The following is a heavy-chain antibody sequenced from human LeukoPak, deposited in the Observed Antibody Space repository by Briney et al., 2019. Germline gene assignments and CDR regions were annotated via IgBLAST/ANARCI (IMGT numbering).Heavy chain of an antibody. J-gene: IGHJ4*02. Sequence: SETLSLTCAVYGGSISSYYWSWIRQPPGKGLEWIGYIYYSGSTNYNPSLKSRVTISVDTSKNQFSLKLSSVTAADTAVYYCARDSVCSSTSCPAGYFDYRGQGTLVTVSS. D-gene: IGHD2-2*01. CDR1: GGSISSYY. V-gene: IGHV4-59*01. CDR2: IYYSGST. CDR3: ARDSVCSSTSCPAGYFDY.